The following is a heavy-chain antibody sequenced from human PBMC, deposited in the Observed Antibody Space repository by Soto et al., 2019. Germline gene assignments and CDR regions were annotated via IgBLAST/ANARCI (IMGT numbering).Heavy chain of an antibody. J-gene: IGHJ6*03. Sequence: GGSLRLSCAASGFTFSSYGMHWVRQAPGKGLEWVAVIWYDGSNKYYADSVKGRFTISRDNSKNTLYLQMNSLRAEDTAVYYCARDRYCSSTSCYAEELVYYYYYMDVWGKGTTVTVSS. D-gene: IGHD2-2*01. V-gene: IGHV3-33*01. CDR1: GFTFSSYG. CDR2: IWYDGSNK. CDR3: ARDRYCSSTSCYAEELVYYYYYMDV.